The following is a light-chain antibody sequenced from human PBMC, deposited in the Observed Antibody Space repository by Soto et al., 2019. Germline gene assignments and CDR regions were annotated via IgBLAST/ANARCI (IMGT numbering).Light chain of an antibody. J-gene: IGKJ1*01. CDR3: QQYNSWT. CDR1: QSISSW. Sequence: DIHMTQSPSALSASVGARFTITCRASQSISSWLAWYQRKPGKAPKLLIYDASSLESGVPSRFSGSGSGTEFTLTISSLQPDDFATYYCQQYNSWTFGQGTKVDIK. CDR2: DAS. V-gene: IGKV1-5*01.